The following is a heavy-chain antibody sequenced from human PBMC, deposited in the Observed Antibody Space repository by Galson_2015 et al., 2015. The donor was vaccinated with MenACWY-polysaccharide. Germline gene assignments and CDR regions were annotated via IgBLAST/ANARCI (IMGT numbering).Heavy chain of an antibody. CDR1: GFIFCSHS. Sequence: SLKLSCAASGFIFCSHSVNWVRPAPGRGLGWISYISSRSTSINYADSVKGRFTISRANAKNSLYLQMNSLRDEDTAVYYCAKSMTILDYWGQGTLVTVSS. CDR2: ISSRSTSI. V-gene: IGHV3-48*02. CDR3: AKSMTILDY. J-gene: IGHJ4*02. D-gene: IGHD4/OR15-4a*01.